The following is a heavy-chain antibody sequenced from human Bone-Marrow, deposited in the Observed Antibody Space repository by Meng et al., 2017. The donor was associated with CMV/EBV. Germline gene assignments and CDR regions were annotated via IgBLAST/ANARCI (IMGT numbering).Heavy chain of an antibody. Sequence: GESLKISCAASGFTLGSYDMRWVRQAPGKGLEWVSGISGGGGNTYYADSVKGRFTVSRDNSKNTLYLQMNSLRVEHTAVYYCARDADSFGVVIRGAFDIWGQGTMATVSS. CDR1: GFTLGSYD. CDR2: ISGGGGNT. V-gene: IGHV3-23*01. J-gene: IGHJ3*02. CDR3: ARDADSFGVVIRGAFDI. D-gene: IGHD3-3*01.